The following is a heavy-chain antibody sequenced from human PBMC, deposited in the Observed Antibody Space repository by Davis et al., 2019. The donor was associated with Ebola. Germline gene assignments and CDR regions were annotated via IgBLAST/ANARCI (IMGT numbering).Heavy chain of an antibody. J-gene: IGHJ4*02. V-gene: IGHV1-2*06. CDR2: TNPNSGGT. D-gene: IGHD3-3*01. Sequence: AASVKVSCKASGYTFTGYYMHWVRQAPGQGLEWMGRTNPNSGGTNYAQKFQGRVTMTRDTSISTAYMELSSLRSEDTAVYYCARQYVEYYDFWSGYLDYWGQGTLVTVSS. CDR1: GYTFTGYY. CDR3: ARQYVEYYDFWSGYLDY.